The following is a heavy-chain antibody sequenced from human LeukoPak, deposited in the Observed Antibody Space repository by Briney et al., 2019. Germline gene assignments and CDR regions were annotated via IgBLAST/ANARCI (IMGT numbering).Heavy chain of an antibody. CDR2: ISWDGGST. D-gene: IGHD3-16*02. Sequence: GGPLRLSCAASGFTFDDYTMHWVRQAPGKGLEWVSLISWDGGSTYYADSVKGRFTISRDNSRNSLYLQMNSLRTEDTALYYCAKDKHRLGELSYFDYWGQGTLVTVSS. CDR1: GFTFDDYT. CDR3: AKDKHRLGELSYFDY. V-gene: IGHV3-43*01. J-gene: IGHJ4*02.